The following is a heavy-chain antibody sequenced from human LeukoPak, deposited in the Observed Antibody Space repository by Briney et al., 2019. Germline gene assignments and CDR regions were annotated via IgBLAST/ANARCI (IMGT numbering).Heavy chain of an antibody. V-gene: IGHV4-34*01. CDR1: GGSFSGYY. CDR2: INHSGST. Sequence: PSETLSLTCAVYGGSFSGYYWSWIRQPPGKGLEWIGEINHSGSTNYNPSLKSRVTISVDTSKNQFSLKLSSVTAADTAVYYCARGGYIVVVPAAIRRANWFDPWGQGTLVTVSS. CDR3: ARGGYIVVVPAAIRRANWFDP. D-gene: IGHD2-2*01. J-gene: IGHJ5*02.